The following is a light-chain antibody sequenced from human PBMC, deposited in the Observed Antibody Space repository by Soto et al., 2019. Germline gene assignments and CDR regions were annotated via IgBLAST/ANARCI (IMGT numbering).Light chain of an antibody. Sequence: QSVLTQPPSASGSPGQSITISCTGTSSDVGGYNYVSWYQQHPGKAPKLIIHEVNRRPSGVPDRFSGSKSGNTASLTVTGLQAEDEADYYCSSYAGSNILIFGEGTKLTVL. CDR2: EVN. J-gene: IGLJ2*01. CDR3: SSYAGSNILI. CDR1: SSDVGGYNY. V-gene: IGLV2-8*01.